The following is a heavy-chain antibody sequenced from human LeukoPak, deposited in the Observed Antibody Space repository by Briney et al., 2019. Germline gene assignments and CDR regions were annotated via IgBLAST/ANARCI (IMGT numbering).Heavy chain of an antibody. CDR2: IDGPSDSI. CDR1: GFIFSKYA. J-gene: IGHJ4*02. V-gene: IGHV3-23*01. D-gene: IGHD1-26*01. CDR3: AKGSSYYPFDY. Sequence: TGGSLRLSCAASGFIFSKYAMEWVRQAPGKGLEWVSSIDGPSDSIYYADSVKGRFTISRDNSKNTLYLQMNSLRAEDTAVYYCAKGSSYYPFDYWGQGTLVTVSS.